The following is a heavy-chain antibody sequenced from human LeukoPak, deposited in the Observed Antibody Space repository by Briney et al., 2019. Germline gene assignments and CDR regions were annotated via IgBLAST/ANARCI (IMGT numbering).Heavy chain of an antibody. Sequence: GGSLRLSCAASGFTFGSYAMYWVRQAPGKGLEWVSGIFGSGGSAHYADSVKGRFTISRDNSKNTVYLQMVSLRAEDSAIYYCAKTTTGYSSGRYPAWPIDYWGQGTLVTVSS. D-gene: IGHD2-15*01. CDR1: GFTFGSYA. CDR3: AKTTTGYSSGRYPAWPIDY. J-gene: IGHJ4*02. CDR2: IFGSGGSA. V-gene: IGHV3-23*01.